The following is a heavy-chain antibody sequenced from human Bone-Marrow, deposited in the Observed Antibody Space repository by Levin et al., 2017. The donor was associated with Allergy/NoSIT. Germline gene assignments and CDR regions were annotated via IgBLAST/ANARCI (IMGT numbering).Heavy chain of an antibody. CDR2: ITHDGRNK. J-gene: IGHJ4*02. V-gene: IGHV3-30*18. D-gene: IGHD6-6*01. CDR1: GFTFSNYG. Sequence: PGGSLRLSCVVSGFTFSNYGMHWVRQAPGKGLEWVTLITHDGRNKNYADSVKGRFTISRDNSRNTLYLQMNSLRAEDTAVYYCAKDRVSSSYIDHWGQGILVTVSS. CDR3: AKDRVSSSYIDH.